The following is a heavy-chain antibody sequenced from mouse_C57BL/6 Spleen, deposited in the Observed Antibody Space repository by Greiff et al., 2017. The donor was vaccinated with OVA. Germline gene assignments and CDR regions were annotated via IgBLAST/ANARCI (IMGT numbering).Heavy chain of an antibody. CDR2: LYTGDGDT. D-gene: IGHD1-1*01. CDR3: ARRGSSIRSYFDY. V-gene: IGHV1-82*01. CDR1: GYAFSSSW. Sequence: QVKLKESGPELVKPGASVKISCKASGYAFSSSWMNWVKQRPGKGLEWIGRLYTGDGDTNYNGKFKGKATLTADKSSSSAYMQLSSLTSEDSAVYFCARRGSSIRSYFDYWGQGTTHTVSS. J-gene: IGHJ2*01.